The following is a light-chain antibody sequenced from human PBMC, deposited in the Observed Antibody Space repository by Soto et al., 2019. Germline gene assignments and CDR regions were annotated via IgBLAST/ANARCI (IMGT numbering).Light chain of an antibody. CDR3: QKYNSFWT. J-gene: IGKJ1*01. CDR2: DAS. CDR1: QTISNW. V-gene: IGKV1-5*01. Sequence: DIQMTQSPSTLSASVGDRVTISCRASQTISNWLAWYQQKTGKAPKLLIYDASSLESGVPSRFSGSGSGTEFTLTISSLQPEDFATYYCQKYNSFWTFGQGTKVEIK.